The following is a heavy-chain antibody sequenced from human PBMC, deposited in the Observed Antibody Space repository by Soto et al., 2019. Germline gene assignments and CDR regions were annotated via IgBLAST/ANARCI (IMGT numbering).Heavy chain of an antibody. J-gene: IGHJ4*02. Sequence: GGSLRLSCAASGFTFSTYGMHWVRQAPGKGLEWVAVIWYDGTNKYYADSVKGRFIISRDNSKDTLYLQMNSLRAEDTAVYYCASSSEQLDYFFDYWGQGTLVTVSS. CDR3: ASSSEQLDYFFDY. CDR2: IWYDGTNK. V-gene: IGHV3-33*08. D-gene: IGHD6-13*01. CDR1: GFTFSTYG.